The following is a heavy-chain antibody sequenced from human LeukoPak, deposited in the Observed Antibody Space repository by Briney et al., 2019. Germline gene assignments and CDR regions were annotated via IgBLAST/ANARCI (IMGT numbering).Heavy chain of an antibody. CDR3: ARAVCSSASCNAGY. V-gene: IGHV3-64*01. J-gene: IGHJ4*02. D-gene: IGHD2-2*01. CDR1: VDTFSLWV. Sequence: GGSLRLSCAASVDTFSLWVIFCLRQAPGKGLEYVSAISSHGGSTYYANSVKGRFTISRDNSKNTLYLQMGSLRAEDMAVYYCARAVCSSASCNAGYWGQGTQVTVSS. CDR2: ISSHGGST.